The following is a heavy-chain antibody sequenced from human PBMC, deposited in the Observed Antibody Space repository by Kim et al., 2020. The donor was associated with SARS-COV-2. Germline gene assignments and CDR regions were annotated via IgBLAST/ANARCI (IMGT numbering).Heavy chain of an antibody. D-gene: IGHD1-26*01. CDR1: GFTFSSYS. CDR3: ARVLELPKLYYYYGMDV. Sequence: GGSLRLSCAASGFTFSSYSMNWVRQAPGKGLEWVSSISSSSSYIYYADSVKGRFTISRDNAKNSLYLQMNSLRAEDTAVYYCARVLELPKLYYYYGMDVWGQGTTVTVSS. J-gene: IGHJ6*02. CDR2: ISSSSSYI. V-gene: IGHV3-21*01.